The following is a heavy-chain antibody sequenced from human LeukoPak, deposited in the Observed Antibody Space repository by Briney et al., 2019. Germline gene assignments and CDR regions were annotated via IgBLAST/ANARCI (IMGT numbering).Heavy chain of an antibody. D-gene: IGHD2-2*01. CDR3: ARGRRGALVVVPAAMLWFDY. V-gene: IGHV4-34*01. CDR2: INHSGST. CDR1: GGSFIGYY. J-gene: IGHJ4*02. Sequence: SETLSLTCAVYGGSFIGYYWSWIRQPPGEGLEWIGEINHSGSTNYNPSLKSRVTISVDTSKNLFSLKLSSVTAADTAVYYCARGRRGALVVVPAAMLWFDYWGQGTLVTVSS.